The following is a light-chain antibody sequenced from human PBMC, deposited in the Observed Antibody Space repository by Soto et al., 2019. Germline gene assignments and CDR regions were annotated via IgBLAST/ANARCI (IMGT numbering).Light chain of an antibody. CDR2: GAS. J-gene: IGKJ1*01. CDR3: QQYNNWWT. CDR1: QSISNN. V-gene: IGKV3-15*01. Sequence: EIVMTQSPATLSVSPGERATLSSRASQSISNNLAWYHQRPGQAPRLLIYGASTRATGIPARFSGSGSGTEFTLTISSLQSEDFAVYYCQQYNNWWTFGHGTRVEIK.